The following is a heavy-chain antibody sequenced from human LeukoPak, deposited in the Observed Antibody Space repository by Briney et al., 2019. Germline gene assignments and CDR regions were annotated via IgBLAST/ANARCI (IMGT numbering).Heavy chain of an antibody. CDR2: ISSSGSTI. J-gene: IGHJ3*02. D-gene: IGHD5-12*01. V-gene: IGHV3-48*04. CDR3: ARPAGYSHGTDAFDI. Sequence: GGSLRLSCAASGFTFSSYAMSWVRQAPGKGLEWVSYISSSGSTIYYADSVKGRFTISRDNAKNSLYLQMNSLRAEDTAVYYCARPAGYSHGTDAFDIWGQGTMVTVSS. CDR1: GFTFSSYA.